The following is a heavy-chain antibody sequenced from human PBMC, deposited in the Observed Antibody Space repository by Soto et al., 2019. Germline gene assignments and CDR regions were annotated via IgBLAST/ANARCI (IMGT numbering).Heavy chain of an antibody. CDR1: GFTFSSYA. D-gene: IGHD1-1*01. Sequence: QVQLVESGGGVVEPGRSLRLSCAASGFTFSSYAMHWVRQAPGKGLERVAVISYDGSNKYYADSVKGRFTISRDNSKNTLYLQGNGLRAEDTAVYYCARDRLRYNWNDFPYYYYGMDVWGQGATVTVSS. V-gene: IGHV3-30-3*01. CDR3: ARDRLRYNWNDFPYYYYGMDV. CDR2: ISYDGSNK. J-gene: IGHJ6*01.